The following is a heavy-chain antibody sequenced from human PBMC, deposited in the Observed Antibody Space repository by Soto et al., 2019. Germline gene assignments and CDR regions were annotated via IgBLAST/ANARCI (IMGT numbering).Heavy chain of an antibody. J-gene: IGHJ4*02. CDR3: ARVFHRDDSSGYFAY. CDR2: IYYSGST. Sequence: LSLTCTVSGGSISSYYWSWIRQPPGKGLEWIGYIYYSGSTNYNPSLKSRVTISVDTSKNQFSLKLSSVTAADTAVYYCARVFHRDDSSGYFAYWGQGTLVTVSS. D-gene: IGHD3-22*01. V-gene: IGHV4-59*01. CDR1: GGSISSYY.